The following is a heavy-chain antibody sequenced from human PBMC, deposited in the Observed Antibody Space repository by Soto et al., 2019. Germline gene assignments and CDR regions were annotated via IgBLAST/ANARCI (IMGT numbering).Heavy chain of an antibody. CDR1: GGTFSSYA. J-gene: IGHJ6*02. CDR2: IIPIFGTA. D-gene: IGHD3-22*01. CDR3: ARDTVPKIHYYDSSGSYGMDV. V-gene: IGHV1-69*13. Sequence: GASVKVSCKASGGTFSSYAISWVRQAPGQGLEWMGGIIPIFGTANYAQKFQGRVTITADESTSTAYMELSSLRSEDTAVYYCARDTVPKIHYYDSSGSYGMDVWGQGTTVTVSS.